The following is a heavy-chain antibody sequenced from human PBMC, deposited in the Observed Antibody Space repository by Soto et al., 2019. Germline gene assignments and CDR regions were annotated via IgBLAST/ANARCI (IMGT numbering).Heavy chain of an antibody. CDR2: ISSRSDT. V-gene: IGHV3-21*04. CDR1: GDTVSTYC. Sequence: WRSLTLPCVASGDTVSTYCFDWVRQAPGKGLEWVSSISSRSDTYYSDSLKGRFTISRDNAKNKLYLQMNSLRAEDTAVYNCAKVEASGSYYPFYYGMDVCGQGTPVTVSS. CDR3: AKVEASGSYYPFYYGMDV. J-gene: IGHJ6*02. D-gene: IGHD3-10*01.